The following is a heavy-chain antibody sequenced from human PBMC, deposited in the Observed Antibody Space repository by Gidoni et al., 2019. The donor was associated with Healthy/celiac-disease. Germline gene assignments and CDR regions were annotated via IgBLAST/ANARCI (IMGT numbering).Heavy chain of an antibody. D-gene: IGHD1-1*01. J-gene: IGHJ3*02. V-gene: IGHV3-21*01. CDR3: ARDWSGNGNDAFDI. CDR1: GFTFSSYS. CDR2: ISSISSYI. Sequence: EVQLVESGGGLVKRGGSLRLSCAASGFTFSSYSMNWVRQAPGKGLEWFSSISSISSYIYYADSVKGRFTISRDNAKNSLYLQMNSLRAEDTAVYYCARDWSGNGNDAFDIWGQGTMVTVSS.